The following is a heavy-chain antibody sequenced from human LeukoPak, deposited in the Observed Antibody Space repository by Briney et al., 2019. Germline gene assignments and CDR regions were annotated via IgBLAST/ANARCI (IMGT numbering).Heavy chain of an antibody. CDR3: ARGIAAAGTIDY. Sequence: SETLSLTCTVSGGSISSYYWSWIRQPPGKGLEWIGYIYYSGSTNYNPSLKSRVTISVDTSKNQFSLKLSSVTAADTAVYYCARGIAAAGTIDYWGQGTLVTVSS. CDR1: GGSISSYY. J-gene: IGHJ4*02. D-gene: IGHD6-13*01. CDR2: IYYSGST. V-gene: IGHV4-59*01.